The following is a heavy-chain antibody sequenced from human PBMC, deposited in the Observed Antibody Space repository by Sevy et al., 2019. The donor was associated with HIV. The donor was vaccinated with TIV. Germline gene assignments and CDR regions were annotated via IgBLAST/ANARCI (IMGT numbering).Heavy chain of an antibody. CDR1: GYTFTGYY. CDR3: ASPKDDFHFDS. D-gene: IGHD2-15*01. CDR2: INPISGGT. Sequence: GESLKISCEASGYTFTGYYMHWVRQAPGQGLEWMGWINPISGGTKYAQKFQDRVTMTWDTSNSTAYMELRGLRSDDTAVFYCASPKDDFHFDSWGQGTLVTVSS. J-gene: IGHJ4*02. V-gene: IGHV1-2*02.